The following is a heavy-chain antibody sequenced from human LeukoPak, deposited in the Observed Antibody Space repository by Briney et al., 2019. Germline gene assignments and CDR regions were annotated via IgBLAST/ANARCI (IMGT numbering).Heavy chain of an antibody. CDR3: ARGGSSGYYPNWFDP. CDR1: GYTFTSYD. V-gene: IGHV1-8*01. CDR2: MNPNSGNT. J-gene: IGHJ5*02. D-gene: IGHD3-3*01. Sequence: ASVKVSCKASGYTFTSYDINWVRQANGQGLEWMGWMNPNSGNTGYAQKFQGRVTMTRNTSISTAYMELSSLRSEDTAVYYCARGGSSGYYPNWFDPWGQGTLVTVSS.